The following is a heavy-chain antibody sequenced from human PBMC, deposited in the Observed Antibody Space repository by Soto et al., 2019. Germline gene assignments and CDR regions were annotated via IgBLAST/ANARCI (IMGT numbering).Heavy chain of an antibody. V-gene: IGHV3-49*04. CDR1: GFTFSNAW. CDR2: IRSKAYGGTT. D-gene: IGHD2-2*01. Sequence: GGSLRLSCAGSGFTFSNAWINWVRQAPGKGLEWVGFIRSKAYGGTTEYAASVKGRFTISRDDSKSIAYLQMNSLKTEDTAVYYCTRDRWCSSTSCPIDYWGQGTLVTVSS. J-gene: IGHJ4*02. CDR3: TRDRWCSSTSCPIDY.